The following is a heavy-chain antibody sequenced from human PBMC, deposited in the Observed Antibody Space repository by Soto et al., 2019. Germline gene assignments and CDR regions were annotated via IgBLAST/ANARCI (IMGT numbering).Heavy chain of an antibody. Sequence: PGGSLRLSCAASGFTFNNAWMSWVRQAPGKRLEWVGRIKSKTDGGTTDYAAPGKGTFTISRDDAKNSLYLQMNSLKTEDTAVYYCATARCSYSTKYFVHWGQGXLVTVYS. CDR2: IKSKTDGGTT. J-gene: IGHJ1*01. CDR3: ATARCSYSTKYFVH. CDR1: GFTFNNAW. D-gene: IGHD4-4*01. V-gene: IGHV3-15*05.